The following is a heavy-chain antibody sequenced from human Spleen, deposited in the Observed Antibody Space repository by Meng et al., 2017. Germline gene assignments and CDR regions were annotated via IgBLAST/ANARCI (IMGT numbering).Heavy chain of an antibody. D-gene: IGHD4-17*01. CDR2: ISYDGSDK. V-gene: IGHV3-30*18. CDR3: AKLGLRGPIAYMDV. Sequence: GGSLRLSCAASGFTFSAFGLHWVRQAPGKGLEWVAVISYDGSDKYYADSVKGRFTISRDNSKNTLYLQMNSLRAEDTAVYYCAKLGLRGPIAYMDVWGQGTTVTVSS. J-gene: IGHJ6*02. CDR1: GFTFSAFG.